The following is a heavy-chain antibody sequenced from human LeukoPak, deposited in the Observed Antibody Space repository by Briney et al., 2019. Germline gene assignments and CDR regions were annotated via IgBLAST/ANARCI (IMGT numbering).Heavy chain of an antibody. Sequence: KTSETLSLTCTVSGGSISSNNYYWGWIRQPPGKGLEWIGSIYNSGSTYFNPSLKSRVSISLDMSKNQVSLKLRSVTAADTAVYYCARMASSETFDIWGQGTTVTVSS. V-gene: IGHV4-39*07. J-gene: IGHJ3*02. CDR3: ARMASSETFDI. D-gene: IGHD1-26*01. CDR2: IYNSGST. CDR1: GGSISSNNYY.